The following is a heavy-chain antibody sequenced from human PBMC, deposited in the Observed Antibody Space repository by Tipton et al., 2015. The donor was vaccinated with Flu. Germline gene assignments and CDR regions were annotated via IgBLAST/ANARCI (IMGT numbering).Heavy chain of an antibody. J-gene: IGHJ5*02. V-gene: IGHV4-61*02. CDR1: GGSVSSSASF. Sequence: LRLSCAVSGGSVSSSASFWSWIRQPAGKRLEWIGRIYPSGSTNYNPSLKSRVTMSVDTSKNQFSLKLTSVTAADTAVYFCARDYGDFNWFDPWGQGTLVTVSS. CDR3: ARDYGDFNWFDP. CDR2: IYPSGST. D-gene: IGHD4-17*01.